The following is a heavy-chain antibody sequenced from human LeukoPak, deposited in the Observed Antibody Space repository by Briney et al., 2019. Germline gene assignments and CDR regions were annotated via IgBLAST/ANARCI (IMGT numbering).Heavy chain of an antibody. V-gene: IGHV4-59*12. D-gene: IGHD6-13*01. J-gene: IGHJ4*02. Sequence: SETLSLTCTVSGGSISSYYWSWIRQPPGKGLEWIGYIYYSGSTYYNPSLKSRVTISVDTSKNQFSLKLSSVTAADTAVYYCAREQIAAAAYYFDYWGQGTLVTVSS. CDR3: AREQIAAAAYYFDY. CDR1: GGSISSYY. CDR2: IYYSGST.